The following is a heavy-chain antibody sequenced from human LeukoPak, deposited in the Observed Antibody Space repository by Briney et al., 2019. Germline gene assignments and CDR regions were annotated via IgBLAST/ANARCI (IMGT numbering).Heavy chain of an antibody. D-gene: IGHD5-12*01. J-gene: IGHJ4*02. Sequence: KASETLSLTCAVYGGSFNGYYWSWIRQPPGKGLEWIGYIYYSGSTNYNPSLKSRVTISVDTSKNQFSLKLSSVTAADTAVYYCARHGMATAFDCWGQGTLVTVSS. V-gene: IGHV4-59*08. CDR3: ARHGMATAFDC. CDR2: IYYSGST. CDR1: GGSFNGYY.